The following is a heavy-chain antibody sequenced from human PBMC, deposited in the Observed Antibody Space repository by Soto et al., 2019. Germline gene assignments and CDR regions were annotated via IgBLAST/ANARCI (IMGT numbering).Heavy chain of an antibody. J-gene: IGHJ4*02. CDR3: DKVPASLKTFDY. D-gene: IGHD2-2*01. CDR1: GFTFGNYA. Sequence: EVQLLDSGGGLAQPGGSLRLSCAASGFTFGNYAMNWVRPATGKGLAWVSTVSGNGAVTYVADYAKGRFTISRDNSTSTLYLTMNDLRAEDTAIYFCDKVPASLKTFDYWGQGTLVSVSS. CDR2: VSGNGAVT. V-gene: IGHV3-23*01.